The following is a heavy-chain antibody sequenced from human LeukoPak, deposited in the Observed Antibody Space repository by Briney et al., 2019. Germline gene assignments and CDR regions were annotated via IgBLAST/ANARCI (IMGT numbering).Heavy chain of an antibody. J-gene: IGHJ4*02. D-gene: IGHD6-19*01. CDR1: GFSLNTYA. Sequence: GGSLRLSCAASGFSLNTYAMYWVRQAPGKGLEWVSGIFGSGGSAHYADSVKGRFTISRDNSKNTVYLQMNSLRAEDTAVYYCAKTTTGYSSGRYPGWPADSWGQGALVTVSS. CDR3: AKTTTGYSSGRYPGWPADS. CDR2: IFGSGGSA. V-gene: IGHV3-23*01.